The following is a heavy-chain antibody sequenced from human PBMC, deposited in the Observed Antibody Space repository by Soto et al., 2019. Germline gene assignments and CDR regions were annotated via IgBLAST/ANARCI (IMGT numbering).Heavy chain of an antibody. CDR1: GFTFSSYA. CDR3: EREGDPDYGDYETDY. CDR2: ISYDGSNK. V-gene: IGHV3-30-3*01. J-gene: IGHJ4*02. Sequence: PGGSLRLSCAASGFTFSSYAMQGGRQAPGKGLEWVAVISYDGSNKYYADSVKGRFTISRDNSKNTLYLQMNSLRAEDTAVYYCEREGDPDYGDYETDYWGQGTLVTVYS. D-gene: IGHD4-17*01.